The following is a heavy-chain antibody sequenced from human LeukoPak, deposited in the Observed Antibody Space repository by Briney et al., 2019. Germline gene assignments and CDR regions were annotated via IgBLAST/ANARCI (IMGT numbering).Heavy chain of an antibody. D-gene: IGHD3-9*01. J-gene: IGHJ4*02. V-gene: IGHV4-34*01. CDR2: INHSGST. CDR3: ERGIGRYGY. CDR1: GGSFSGYY. Sequence: SETLSLTCAVYGGSFSGYYWSWIRQPPGKGLEWIGEINHSGSTNYNPSLKSRGTISVDTSKNQFSLKLSSLTAADTAVYYCERGIGRYGYWGQGTLVTVSS.